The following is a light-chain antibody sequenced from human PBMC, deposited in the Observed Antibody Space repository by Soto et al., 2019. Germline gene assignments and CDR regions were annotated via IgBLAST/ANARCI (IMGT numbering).Light chain of an antibody. CDR2: GNS. J-gene: IGLJ3*02. CDR1: SSNIGAGYD. V-gene: IGLV1-40*01. Sequence: QSVLTQPPSVSGAPGQRVTISCTGSSSNIGAGYDVHWYQQLPGTAPKLLIYGNSNRPSGVPDRFSGSKSGTSASLAITGLQAEDEADYYCSSFRSSSTRWVFGGGTKLTVL. CDR3: SSFRSSSTRWV.